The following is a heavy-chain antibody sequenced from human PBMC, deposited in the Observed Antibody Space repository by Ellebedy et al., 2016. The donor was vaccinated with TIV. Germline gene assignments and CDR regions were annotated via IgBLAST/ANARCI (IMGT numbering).Heavy chain of an antibody. CDR1: GFTFSSYG. CDR3: ARESGAPYDYVWGSYRYTFDY. J-gene: IGHJ4*02. D-gene: IGHD3-16*02. CDR2: IWYDGSNK. Sequence: GESLKISXAASGFTFSSYGMHWVRQAPGKGLEWVAVIWYDGSNKYYADSVKGRFTISRDNSKNTLYLQMNSLRAEDTAVYYCARESGAPYDYVWGSYRYTFDYWGQGTLVTVSS. V-gene: IGHV3-33*01.